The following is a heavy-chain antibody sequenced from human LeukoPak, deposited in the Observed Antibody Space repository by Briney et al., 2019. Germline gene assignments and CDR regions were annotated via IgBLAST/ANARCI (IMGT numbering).Heavy chain of an antibody. Sequence: GGSLRLSCAASGFTFSHYWMTWVRQAPGKGLEWVAQINQDGSEEYYMDSVKARFTISRDNAKNSVFLQMNSLRAEDTAVYYCVRDGGVSGYDLLDYWGQGTLSPSPQ. J-gene: IGHJ4*02. CDR1: GFTFSHYW. V-gene: IGHV3-7*01. D-gene: IGHD5-12*01. CDR2: INQDGSEE. CDR3: VRDGGVSGYDLLDY.